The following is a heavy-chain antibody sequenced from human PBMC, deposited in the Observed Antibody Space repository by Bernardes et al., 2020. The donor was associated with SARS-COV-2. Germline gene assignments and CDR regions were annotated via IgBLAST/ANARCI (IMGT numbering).Heavy chain of an antibody. CDR2: VNPPRSTA. Sequence: GGSLRPSRAASGFPFSSPWMPWGPPAPREGVVWGARVNPPRSTAAYADSVKGRFTISRDNAKNALYLQMNSLGVDDTAVYYCGRNLGGDTYGYWGDWGQGALVTVSS. D-gene: IGHD5-18*01. V-gene: IGHV3-74*01. J-gene: IGHJ4*02. CDR1: GFPFSSPW. CDR3: GRNLGGDTYGYWGD.